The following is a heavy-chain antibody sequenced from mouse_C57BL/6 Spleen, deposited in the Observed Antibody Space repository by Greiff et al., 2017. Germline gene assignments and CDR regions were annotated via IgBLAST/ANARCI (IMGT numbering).Heavy chain of an antibody. V-gene: IGHV1-52*01. CDR3: ARVYDYDAGGFGY. CDR1: GYTFTSYW. CDR2: IDPSDSET. J-gene: IGHJ2*01. D-gene: IGHD2-4*01. Sequence: QVQLQQPGAELVRPGSSVKLSCKASGYTFTSYWMHWVKQRPIQGLEWIGNIDPSDSETHYNQKFKDKATLTVDKSSSTAYMQLSSLTSEDSAVYYCARVYDYDAGGFGYWGQGTTLTVSS.